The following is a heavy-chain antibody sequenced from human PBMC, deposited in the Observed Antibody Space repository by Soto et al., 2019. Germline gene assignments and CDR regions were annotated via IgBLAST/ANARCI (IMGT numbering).Heavy chain of an antibody. CDR2: ISGSGGST. CDR1: GFTFSSYV. J-gene: IGHJ5*02. D-gene: IGHD3-22*01. V-gene: IGHV3-23*01. Sequence: LRLSCAVSGFTFSSYVMSWVRQAPGKGLEWVSAISGSGGSTYYADSVKGRFTISRDNSKNTLYLQMNSLRADDTAVYYCAKVGYYDSSGHNWFDPWGQGTLVTVSS. CDR3: AKVGYYDSSGHNWFDP.